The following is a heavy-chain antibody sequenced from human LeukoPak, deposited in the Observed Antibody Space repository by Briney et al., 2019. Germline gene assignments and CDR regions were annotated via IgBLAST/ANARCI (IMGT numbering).Heavy chain of an antibody. D-gene: IGHD6-13*01. CDR3: ARVFYAAGTPAVGY. V-gene: IGHV3-21*01. CDR1: GFTFRNYN. J-gene: IGHJ4*02. Sequence: GGSLRLSCAASGFTFRNYNMNWVRQAPGKGLEWVSSISSGSTYLYYADSVKGRFAISRDNAKNSLYLQMNSLRAEDTAVYYCARVFYAAGTPAVGYWGQGTLVTVSS. CDR2: ISSGSTYL.